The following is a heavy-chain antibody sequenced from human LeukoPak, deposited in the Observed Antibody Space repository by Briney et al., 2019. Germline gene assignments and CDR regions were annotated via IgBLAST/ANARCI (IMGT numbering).Heavy chain of an antibody. CDR2: INAGNGNT. CDR1: GGTFSSYA. Sequence: ASVKVSCKASGGTFSSYAISWVRQAPGQRLEWMGWINAGNGNTKYSQKFQGRVTITRDTSASTAYMELSSLRSEDTAVYYCARDDGSAGFDYWGQGTLVTVSS. D-gene: IGHD5-24*01. J-gene: IGHJ4*02. V-gene: IGHV1-3*01. CDR3: ARDDGSAGFDY.